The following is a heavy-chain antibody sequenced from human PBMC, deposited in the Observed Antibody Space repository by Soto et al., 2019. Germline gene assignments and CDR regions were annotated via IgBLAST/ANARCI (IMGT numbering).Heavy chain of an antibody. CDR2: IWYDGSNK. D-gene: IGHD4-17*01. Sequence: QVQLVESGGGVVQPGRSLRLSCAASGFTFSSYGMHWVRQAPGKGLEWVAGIWYDGSNKYYADSVKGRFTISRDNSKNTLYLQMNSLRAEDTAVYYCARDMTTPYYYYYYGMDVWGQGTTVTVSS. CDR3: ARDMTTPYYYYYYGMDV. CDR1: GFTFSSYG. V-gene: IGHV3-33*01. J-gene: IGHJ6*02.